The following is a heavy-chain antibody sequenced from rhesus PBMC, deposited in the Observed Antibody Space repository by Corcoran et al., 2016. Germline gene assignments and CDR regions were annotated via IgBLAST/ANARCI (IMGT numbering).Heavy chain of an antibody. Sequence: EVQLVQSGAEVQQPGASVKISCQASGYTFTDYYLHWVPPAPGKGLEWRESVETEEGKARHEDKSKDRVTITADMATDTADRELSRLRSEDTAVYDGATGGVRVAALFLWGQGVLVTVSS. D-gene: IGHD2-33*01. CDR1: GYTFTDYY. V-gene: IGHV1-111*02. CDR3: ATGGVRVAALFL. CDR2: VETEEGKA. J-gene: IGHJ4*01.